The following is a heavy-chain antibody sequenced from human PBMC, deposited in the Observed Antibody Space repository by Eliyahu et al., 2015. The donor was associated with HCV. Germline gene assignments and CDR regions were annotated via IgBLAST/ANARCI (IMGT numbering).Heavy chain of an antibody. Sequence: QLQLQESGPGLVKPSETLSLTCTVSGGSISSSSYXWGWIRQPPGKGLEWIGSIYYSGSTYYNPSLKSRVTISVDTSKNQFSLKLSSVTAADTAVFYCARFLYYSNAFDIWGQGTNGHRLF. CDR1: GGSISSSSYX. J-gene: IGHJ3*02. CDR2: IYYSGST. V-gene: IGHV4-39*01. D-gene: IGHD3-10*01. CDR3: ARFLYYSNAFDI.